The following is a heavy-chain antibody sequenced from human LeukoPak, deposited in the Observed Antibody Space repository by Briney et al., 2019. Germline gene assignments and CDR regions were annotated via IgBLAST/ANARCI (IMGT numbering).Heavy chain of an antibody. CDR3: ARFYDFVDYFDY. V-gene: IGHV4-59*01. D-gene: IGHD5/OR15-5a*01. CDR1: GGSISSYY. Sequence: SETLSLTCTVSGGSISSYYWSWIRQPPGKGLEWIGYIYYSGSTNYNSSLKSRVTISVDTSKNQFSLKLSSVTAADTAVYYCARFYDFVDYFDYWGQGTLVTVSS. CDR2: IYYSGST. J-gene: IGHJ4*02.